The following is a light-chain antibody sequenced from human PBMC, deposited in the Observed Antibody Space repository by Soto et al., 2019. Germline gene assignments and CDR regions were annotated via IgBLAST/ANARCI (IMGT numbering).Light chain of an antibody. Sequence: EIVLTQSPATLSLSPGERATLSCRASQSVGTYLAWYQQKPGQAPRLLIYDASIRATGIPARFSGSGSGTDFTLTISSLEPEEFAVYYCQQRTNWPPLTCGGGTKVEIK. CDR3: QQRTNWPPLT. J-gene: IGKJ4*01. CDR1: QSVGTY. CDR2: DAS. V-gene: IGKV3-11*01.